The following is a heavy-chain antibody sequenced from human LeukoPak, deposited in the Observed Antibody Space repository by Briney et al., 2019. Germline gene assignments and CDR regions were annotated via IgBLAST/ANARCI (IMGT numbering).Heavy chain of an antibody. Sequence: LSETLSLTCTVSGASMNKYYWSWIRQPPGKGLEWIGYIHYGGNTNYSPSLKSRLTISVDRSNNQFSLSLTSVTAADTAVYYCARRSDPWSGFRSDYYYMDVWGNGTTVIVSS. CDR1: GASMNKYY. D-gene: IGHD3-3*01. CDR3: ARRSDPWSGFRSDYYYMDV. J-gene: IGHJ6*03. CDR2: IHYGGNT. V-gene: IGHV4-59*08.